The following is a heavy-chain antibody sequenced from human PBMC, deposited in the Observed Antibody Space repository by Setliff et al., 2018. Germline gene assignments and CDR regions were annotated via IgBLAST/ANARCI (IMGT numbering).Heavy chain of an antibody. J-gene: IGHJ4*02. V-gene: IGHV3-7*01. Sequence: GGSLRLSCAASGFTFSRYWMSWVRQAPGKGLEWEANIKQDGSEKYYVDSVKGRFTIYRDNAKNSLYLQMNSLGAEDTAVYYCARDGGEYWGQGTLVTVSS. CDR3: ARDGGEY. CDR2: IKQDGSEK. D-gene: IGHD3-16*01. CDR1: GFTFSRYW.